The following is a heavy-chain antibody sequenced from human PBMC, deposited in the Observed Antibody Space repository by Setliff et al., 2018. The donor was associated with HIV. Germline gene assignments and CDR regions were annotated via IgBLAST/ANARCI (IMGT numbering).Heavy chain of an antibody. CDR1: GYSISSGYY. D-gene: IGHD2-15*01. CDR2: IFHSGST. J-gene: IGHJ4*02. V-gene: IGHV4-38-2*01. Sequence: SETLSLTCAVSGYSISSGYYWGWIRQPPGKGLECIGSIFHSGSTYYSPSLKSRVTISVDTSKNQFSLQLNSVTAADTAVYYCVRYCSGGTCYDIDYWGQGTVVTISS. CDR3: VRYCSGGTCYDIDY.